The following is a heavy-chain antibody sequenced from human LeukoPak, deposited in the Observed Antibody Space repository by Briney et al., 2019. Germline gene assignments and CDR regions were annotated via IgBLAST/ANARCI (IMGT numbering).Heavy chain of an antibody. J-gene: IGHJ4*02. CDR1: GFTFDDYA. D-gene: IGHD3-9*01. Sequence: PGRSLRLSCAASGFTFDDYAMHWVRQAPGKGLEWVSGISWNSGSIGYADSVKGRFTISRDNAKNSLYLQMNSLRAEDTAVYYCARINYDILTGYYSDYWGQGTLVTVSS. CDR2: ISWNSGSI. V-gene: IGHV3-9*01. CDR3: ARINYDILTGYYSDY.